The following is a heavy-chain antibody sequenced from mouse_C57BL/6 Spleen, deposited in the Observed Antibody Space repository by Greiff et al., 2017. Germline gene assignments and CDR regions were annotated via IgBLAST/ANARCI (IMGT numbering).Heavy chain of an antibody. CDR1: GYTFTSYW. CDR2: IDPSDSYT. Sequence: QVHVKQPGAELVMPGASVKLSCKASGYTFTSYWMHWVKQRPGQGLEWIGEIDPSDSYTNYNQKFKGKSTLTVDKSSRTAYMQLRSLTSEDSAVYYCARGGTTVLDYWGQGTTLTVSS. V-gene: IGHV1-69*01. CDR3: ARGGTTVLDY. J-gene: IGHJ2*01. D-gene: IGHD1-1*01.